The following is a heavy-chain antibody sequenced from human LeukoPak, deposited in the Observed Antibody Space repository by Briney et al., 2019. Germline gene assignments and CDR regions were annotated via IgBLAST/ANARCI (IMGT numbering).Heavy chain of an antibody. CDR3: ARGWFGELLRPFDY. V-gene: IGHV4-34*01. CDR2: INHSGST. CDR1: GGPFSGYY. Sequence: PSETLSLTCAVYGGPFSGYYWSWIRQPPGKGLEWIGEINHSGSTNYNPSLKSRVTISVDTSKNQFSLKLSSVTAADTAVYYCARGWFGELLRPFDYWGQGTLVTVSS. D-gene: IGHD3-10*01. J-gene: IGHJ4*02.